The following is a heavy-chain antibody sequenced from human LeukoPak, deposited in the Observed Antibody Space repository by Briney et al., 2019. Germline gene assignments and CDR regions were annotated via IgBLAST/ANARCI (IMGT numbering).Heavy chain of an antibody. Sequence: SETLSLTCTVSGGSINSYYWTWIRQPPGKGLEWIGYIYYSGSTYYNPSLKSRVTISVDTSKNQFSLKLSSVTAADTAVYYCARVAEFDYDFWSGYYTGMSPFDPWGQGTLVTVSS. CDR1: GGSINSYY. J-gene: IGHJ5*02. CDR3: ARVAEFDYDFWSGYYTGMSPFDP. CDR2: IYYSGST. D-gene: IGHD3-3*01. V-gene: IGHV4-59*08.